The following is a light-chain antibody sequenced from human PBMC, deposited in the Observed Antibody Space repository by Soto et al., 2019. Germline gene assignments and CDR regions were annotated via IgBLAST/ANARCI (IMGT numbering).Light chain of an antibody. CDR2: EVS. CDR3: SSYTTSSTVV. Sequence: QSALTQPASVFESPGQSITISCTGTSSDVGGYNFVSWYQQHPGKAPKLMIYEVSNRPSGGSNRFSGSKSGNTASLTISGLQPEDEADYYCSSYTTSSTVVFGTGTKVTVL. V-gene: IGLV2-14*03. J-gene: IGLJ1*01. CDR1: SSDVGGYNF.